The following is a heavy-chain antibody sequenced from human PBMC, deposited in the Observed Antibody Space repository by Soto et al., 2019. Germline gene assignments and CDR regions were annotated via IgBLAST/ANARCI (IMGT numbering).Heavy chain of an antibody. CDR1: GFIFSSFA. CDR3: AKDPDISGWYQTDLDY. J-gene: IGHJ4*02. Sequence: GGSLRLSCAASGFIFSSFAMSWVRQAPGKGLEWVSTISNNGGSTYSADSVKGRFTISRDNSKNTLYLQMNSLRAEDTAVYYCAKDPDISGWYQTDLDYWGQGTLVTV. D-gene: IGHD6-19*01. CDR2: ISNNGGST. V-gene: IGHV3-23*01.